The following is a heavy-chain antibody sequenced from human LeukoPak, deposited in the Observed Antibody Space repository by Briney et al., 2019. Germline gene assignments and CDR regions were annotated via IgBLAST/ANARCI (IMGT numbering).Heavy chain of an antibody. Sequence: ASVKVSCKASGYTFTGYYMHWVRQAPGQGLEWMGWINPNSGGTNYAQKFQGRVTMTRDTSISTAYMELSRLRSDDTAVYYCARSLRLRQYQLLVLPQVRETYFDYWGQGTLVTVSS. J-gene: IGHJ4*02. CDR2: INPNSGGT. CDR1: GYTFTGYY. CDR3: ARSLRLRQYQLLVLPQVRETYFDY. D-gene: IGHD2-2*01. V-gene: IGHV1-2*02.